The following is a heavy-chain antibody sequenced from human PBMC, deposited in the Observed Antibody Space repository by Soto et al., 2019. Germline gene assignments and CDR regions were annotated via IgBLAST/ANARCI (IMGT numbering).Heavy chain of an antibody. J-gene: IGHJ3*02. CDR3: ASRYSGYDLDAFDI. V-gene: IGHV4-59*08. Sequence: TSETLSLTCTVSGGSISSYYLSWIRQPPGKGLEWIGYIYYSGSTNYNPSLKSRVTISVDTSKNQFSLKLSSVTAADTAVYYCASRYSGYDLDAFDIWGQGTMVTVSS. CDR1: GGSISSYY. D-gene: IGHD5-12*01. CDR2: IYYSGST.